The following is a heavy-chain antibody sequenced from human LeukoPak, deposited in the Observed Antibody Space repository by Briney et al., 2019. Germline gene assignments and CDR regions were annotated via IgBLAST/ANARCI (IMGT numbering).Heavy chain of an antibody. V-gene: IGHV3-74*01. CDR3: ARTEYCSPTSCKYASF. J-gene: IGHJ3*01. D-gene: IGHD2-2*01. CDR2: INSDGSST. CDR1: GFTFSNNW. Sequence: GGSLRLSCAASGFTFSNNWMHWVRQAPGEGLVWVSQINSDGSSTNYADSVKGRFTISRDNAKNTLYLQMNSLRAEDTAVYYCARTEYCSPTSCKYASFWGQGTMVTVSS.